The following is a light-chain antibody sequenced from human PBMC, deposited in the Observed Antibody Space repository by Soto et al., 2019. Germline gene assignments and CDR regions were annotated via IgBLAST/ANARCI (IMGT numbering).Light chain of an antibody. Sequence: QSALTQPASVSGSPGQSITISCTGTSSDVVSYNLVSWYQQHPGKAPKLIYEVSKRPSGVSNRFSGSKSGNTASLTISGLQAEDEADYYCCSYAGSSTPLIFGTGTKLTVL. J-gene: IGLJ1*01. V-gene: IGLV2-23*02. CDR3: CSYAGSSTPLI. CDR1: SSDVVSYNL. CDR2: EVS.